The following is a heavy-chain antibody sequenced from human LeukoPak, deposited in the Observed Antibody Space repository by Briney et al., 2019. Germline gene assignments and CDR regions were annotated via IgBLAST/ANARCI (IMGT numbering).Heavy chain of an antibody. CDR2: ISSSSSYI. J-gene: IGHJ4*02. CDR3: ARAPWDY. V-gene: IGHV3-21*01. Sequence: PGGSLRLSCAASGFTFSNYNMNWVRQAPGKGLEWVSFISSSSSYIYYADSVKGRFTISRDNAKNSLYLQMNSLRAEDTAMYYCARAPWDYWGQGTLVTVSS. CDR1: GFTFSNYN.